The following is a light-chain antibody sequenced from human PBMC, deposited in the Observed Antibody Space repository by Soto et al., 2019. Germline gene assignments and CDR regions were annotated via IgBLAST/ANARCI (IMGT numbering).Light chain of an antibody. Sequence: EIVLTQSPATLSLSPGERATLSCRASQSVTSYLAWFQQKPGQAPRLLIYGASNRATGIPARFSGSGSVTDFTLTISSLKPEDFAVYYCQQRGNWPLWTFGQGTKVE. CDR2: GAS. CDR3: QQRGNWPLWT. V-gene: IGKV3-11*01. J-gene: IGKJ1*01. CDR1: QSVTSY.